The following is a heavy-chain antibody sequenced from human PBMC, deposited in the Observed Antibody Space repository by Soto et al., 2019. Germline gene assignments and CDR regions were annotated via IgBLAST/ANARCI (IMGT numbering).Heavy chain of an antibody. CDR2: ISGSGGST. V-gene: IGHV3-23*01. CDR3: AKRPLKCSWSKFDY. J-gene: IGHJ4*02. D-gene: IGHD1-26*01. Sequence: EVQLLESGGGLVQPGGSLRLSCAASGFTFSTYPMSWVHQAPGKGLEWVSDISGSGGSTYYADSMKGRFTISRKNSKNTVYLQMNSLRAEVTAVYYCAKRPLKCSWSKFDYWGQGALVTVSS. CDR1: GFTFSTYP.